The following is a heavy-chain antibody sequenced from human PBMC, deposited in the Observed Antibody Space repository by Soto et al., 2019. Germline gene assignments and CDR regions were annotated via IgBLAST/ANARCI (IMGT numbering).Heavy chain of an antibody. CDR3: ARDPSDRNWFDH. Sequence: GXSVKISCKASGYTFTSYDINGVRQAAGQGLEWMGWMNPNSGNTGYAQKFQGRVTMTRNTSISTAYMELSSLRSEDTAVYYCARDPSDRNWFDHWGQGSLVTVSS. CDR2: MNPNSGNT. CDR1: GYTFTSYD. J-gene: IGHJ5*02. V-gene: IGHV1-8*01. D-gene: IGHD3-16*02.